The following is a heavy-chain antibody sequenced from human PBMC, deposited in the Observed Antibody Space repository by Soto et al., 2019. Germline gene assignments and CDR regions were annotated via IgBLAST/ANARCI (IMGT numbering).Heavy chain of an antibody. CDR2: IYQSGST. J-gene: IGHJ3*02. D-gene: IGHD3-22*01. CDR1: GGSLSSSAYS. Sequence: GPGPSLPSETLSLTCAVSGGSLSSSAYSWSWIRQPPGKGLEWIGFIYQSGSTYYNPSLKSRVTMSLDRPKNQFSLKLSSVTAADTAVYYCARELLFYDSDGFSWDDAFYIWGQGTLVTVSS. V-gene: IGHV4-30-2*01. CDR3: ARELLFYDSDGFSWDDAFYI.